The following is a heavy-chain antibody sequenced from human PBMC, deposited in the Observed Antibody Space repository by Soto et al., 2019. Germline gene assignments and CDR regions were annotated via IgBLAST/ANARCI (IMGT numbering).Heavy chain of an antibody. V-gene: IGHV4-31*03. CDR1: GGSISSSDYY. Sequence: QVQLQESGPGLVKPSQTLSLTCTVSGGSISSSDYYWSWIRQHPGKGLEWIGYIYYRGSTYYNPSLKSRVIISVNTSKNQFSLTVGYVTAAETAAYYCAREDSHGYYNMKCRGKGTMVTVSP. D-gene: IGHD5-18*01. CDR3: AREDSHGYYNMKC. J-gene: IGHJ4*02. CDR2: IYYRGST.